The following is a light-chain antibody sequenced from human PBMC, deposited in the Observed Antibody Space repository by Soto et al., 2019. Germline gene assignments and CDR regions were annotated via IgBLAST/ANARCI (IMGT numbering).Light chain of an antibody. CDR3: LQYYTYPLT. CDR2: AAS. CDR1: QDIRND. Sequence: AIQMTQYPSYLSASVGDRVTVTCRASQDIRNDLGWYQQKPGRAPKLLIYAASTLQSGVPSRFSGSGSGTYFILTISSLQPEDIATYYCLQYYTYPLTFGQGTILEI. J-gene: IGKJ2*01. V-gene: IGKV1-6*01.